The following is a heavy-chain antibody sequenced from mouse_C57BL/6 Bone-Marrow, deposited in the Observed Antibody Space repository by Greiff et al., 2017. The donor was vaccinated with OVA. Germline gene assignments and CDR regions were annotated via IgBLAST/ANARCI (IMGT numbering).Heavy chain of an antibody. J-gene: IGHJ2*01. D-gene: IGHD2-2*01. Sequence: VKLMESDAELVKPGASVKISCKVSGYTFTDHTIHWMKQRPEQGLEWIGYIYPRDGSTKYNEKFKGKATLTADKSSSTAYMQLNSLTSEDSAVYFCARMERGYDGGDFDYWGQGTTLTVSS. CDR1: GYTFTDHT. CDR2: IYPRDGST. CDR3: ARMERGYDGGDFDY. V-gene: IGHV1-78*01.